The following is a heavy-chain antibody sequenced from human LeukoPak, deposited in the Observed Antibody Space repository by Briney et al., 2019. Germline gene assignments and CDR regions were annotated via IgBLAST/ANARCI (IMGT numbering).Heavy chain of an antibody. V-gene: IGHV4-59*08. D-gene: IGHD4-17*01. J-gene: IGHJ4*02. CDR2: IYYSGST. CDR1: GGSISSYY. CDR3: ARHSTVTTYFDY. Sequence: PSETLSLTCTVSGGSISSYYWSWIRQPPGKGLEWIGYIYYSGSTNYNPSLKSRVTIPVDTSKNRFSLRLSSVTAADTAVYYCARHSTVTTYFDYWGQGTLVTVSS.